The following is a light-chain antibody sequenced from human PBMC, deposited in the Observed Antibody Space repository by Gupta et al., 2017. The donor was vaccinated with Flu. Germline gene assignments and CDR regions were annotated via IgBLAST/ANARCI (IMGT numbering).Light chain of an antibody. Sequence: VTTTSSGSSSNIGNKYVSWYQQNPGKAPKLLIYENNKRPSGIPDRFSGSRSGTTATLGITGLQTGDEADYHCGTWDSTHDVYVFGGGTKVTVL. J-gene: IGLJ3*02. CDR2: ENN. V-gene: IGLV1-51*02. CDR1: SSNIGNKY. CDR3: GTWDSTHDVYV.